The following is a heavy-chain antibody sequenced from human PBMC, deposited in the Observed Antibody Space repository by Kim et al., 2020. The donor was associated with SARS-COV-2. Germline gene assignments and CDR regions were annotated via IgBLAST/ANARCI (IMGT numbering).Heavy chain of an antibody. V-gene: IGHV1-69*13. D-gene: IGHD2-15*01. CDR3: ARGGVVVVAATNRYYYGMDV. CDR1: GGTFSSYA. Sequence: SVKVSCKASGGTFSSYAISWVRQAPGQGLEWMGGIIPIFGTANYAQKFQGRVTITADESTSTAYMELSSLRSEDTAVYYCARGGVVVVAATNRYYYGMDVWGQGTTVTVSS. CDR2: IIPIFGTA. J-gene: IGHJ6*02.